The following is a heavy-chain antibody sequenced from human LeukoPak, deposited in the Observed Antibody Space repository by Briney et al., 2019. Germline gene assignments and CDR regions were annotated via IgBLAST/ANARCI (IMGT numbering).Heavy chain of an antibody. J-gene: IGHJ3*02. D-gene: IGHD4-23*01. CDR2: IRGKGDGGKT. CDR3: ATSRWSSFEEDAFDI. CDR1: GFTFDKAW. Sequence: GGSLRLSCAASGFTFDKAWMTWVRQASGKGLEWVGRIRGKGDGGKTDYAAPVKGRFTISRDDSKSTVFLQMDSLQIEDAAVYYCATSRWSSFEEDAFDIWGQGTLVTVSS. V-gene: IGHV3-15*01.